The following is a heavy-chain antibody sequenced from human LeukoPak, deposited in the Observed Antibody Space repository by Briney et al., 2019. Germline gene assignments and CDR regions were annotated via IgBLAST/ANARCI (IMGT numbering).Heavy chain of an antibody. V-gene: IGHV1-69*05. CDR3: ARSSERGIVVVPAASRYYMDV. CDR1: GFTFTSFG. Sequence: GASVKVSCKASGFTFTSFGFSWVRQAPGQGLEWMGGIIPIFGTPNYAQKFQGRVTITTDESTSTAYMELSSLRSEDTAVYYCARSSERGIVVVPAASRYYMDVWGKGTTDTVSS. J-gene: IGHJ6*03. D-gene: IGHD2-2*01. CDR2: IIPIFGTP.